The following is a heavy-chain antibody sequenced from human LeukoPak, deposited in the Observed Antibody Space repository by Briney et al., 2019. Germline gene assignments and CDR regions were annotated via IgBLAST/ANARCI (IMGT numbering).Heavy chain of an antibody. J-gene: IGHJ4*02. CDR1: GGTFTTYA. D-gene: IGHD3-22*01. Sequence: SVKVSCKPSGGTFTTYAITWVRQAPGKGLEWMGRIIPILGIANYAQKFQGRVTITADKSTSTAYMELSSLRSEDTAVYYCASWGDYYDSSGYGSSVYWGQGTLVTVSS. CDR2: IIPILGIA. CDR3: ASWGDYYDSSGYGSSVY. V-gene: IGHV1-69*04.